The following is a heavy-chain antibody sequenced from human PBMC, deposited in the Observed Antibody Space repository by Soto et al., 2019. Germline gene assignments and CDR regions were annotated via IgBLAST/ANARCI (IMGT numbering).Heavy chain of an antibody. D-gene: IGHD3-10*01. CDR1: GGSITGTYYY. CDR3: ARNGSGTYYPIDY. V-gene: IGHV4-39*01. CDR2: IHYSGRT. J-gene: IGHJ4*02. Sequence: QLQLQESGPGLVKPSETLSLTCTVSGGSITGTYYYWGWIRQSPGKGLEYIGSIHYSGRTYYNPSLPRRVTVSVDTSKSQFSLRLASVTAADPAMYFCARNGSGTYYPIDYWGQGTLVTVSS.